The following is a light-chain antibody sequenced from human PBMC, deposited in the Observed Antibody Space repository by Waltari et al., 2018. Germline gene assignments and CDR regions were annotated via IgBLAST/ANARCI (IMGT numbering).Light chain of an antibody. J-gene: IGKJ1*01. CDR1: QSVSIY. CDR2: HTS. Sequence: IVLTQSPGTLSLSPGERATTSCRASQSVSIYLAWYQQKPGQAPRLLIYHTSTRATGIPDRFSGSGSGTDFSLTISGLEPEDFAVYYCQHYKNLPVSFGQGTRVEIK. CDR3: QHYKNLPVS. V-gene: IGKV3-20*01.